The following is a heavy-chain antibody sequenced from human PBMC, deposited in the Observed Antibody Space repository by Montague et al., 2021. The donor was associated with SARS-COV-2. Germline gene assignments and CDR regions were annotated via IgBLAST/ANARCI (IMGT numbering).Heavy chain of an antibody. D-gene: IGHD5-12*01. Sequence: SETLSLTCSVSGFSISSGFYWAWIRQSPGKGPEWIGTVYHSDYTHYNPSLKCRVTVSIDTSKNQFSLTVTSVTAADTAVYFCARRGYAGSDYFDYWGQGTLVTVSS. J-gene: IGHJ4*02. CDR1: GFSISSGFY. V-gene: IGHV4-38-2*01. CDR3: ARRGYAGSDYFDY. CDR2: VYHSDYT.